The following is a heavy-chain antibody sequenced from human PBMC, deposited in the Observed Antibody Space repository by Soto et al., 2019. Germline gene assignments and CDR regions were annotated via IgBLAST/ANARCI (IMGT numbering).Heavy chain of an antibody. J-gene: IGHJ4*02. D-gene: IGHD4-17*01. CDR2: IYWDDDK. CDR3: ASVSTEYYFDY. Sequence: SGPTLVNPTQTLTLTCTFSGFSLSTSGVAVGWIRQPPGKALEWLALIYWDDDKRYSPSLKSRLTITKDTSKSQVVLTMTNMDPVDTATYYCASVSTEYYFDYWGQGILVTVAS. CDR1: GFSLSTSGVA. V-gene: IGHV2-5*02.